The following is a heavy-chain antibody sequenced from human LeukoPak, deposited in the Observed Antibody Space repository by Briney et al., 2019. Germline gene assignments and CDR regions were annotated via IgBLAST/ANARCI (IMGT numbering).Heavy chain of an antibody. D-gene: IGHD2-21*02. CDR2: IIPIFGTA. V-gene: IGHV1-69*05. CDR3: ARDGDTRNWFAP. Sequence: SVKVSCKASGGTFSSYAISWVRQAPGQGLEWMGGIIPIFGTANYAQKLQGRVWITTDESTSTAYIELGRLRSEDTGVDECARDGDTRNWFAPWGQGTLVTVSS. CDR1: GGTFSSYA. J-gene: IGHJ5*02.